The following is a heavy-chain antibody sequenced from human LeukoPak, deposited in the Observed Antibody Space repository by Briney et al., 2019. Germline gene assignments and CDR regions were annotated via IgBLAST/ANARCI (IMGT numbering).Heavy chain of an antibody. J-gene: IGHJ6*02. Sequence: GGSLRLSCAASGFTVSSNYMSWVRQAPGKGLEWVSVIYSGGSTYYADSVKGRFTISRDNSKNTLYLQMNSLRAEDTAVYYCAREGRNYYYYGMDVWGQGTMVTVSS. CDR2: IYSGGST. CDR1: GFTVSSNY. CDR3: AREGRNYYYYGMDV. V-gene: IGHV3-53*01.